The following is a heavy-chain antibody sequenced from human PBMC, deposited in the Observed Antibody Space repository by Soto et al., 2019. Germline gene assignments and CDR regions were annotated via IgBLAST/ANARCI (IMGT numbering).Heavy chain of an antibody. Sequence: VGSRSLTCPASGLAFSIALKRWVHRAPGKGREWVGRIKSKTDGGTTDYAAPVKGRFTISRDDSKNTLYLQMNSLKTEDTAVYYCTTAAYYDFGSGPYDFDYWGQGTLVTVSS. V-gene: IGHV3-15*01. CDR2: IKSKTDGGTT. D-gene: IGHD3-3*01. CDR1: GLAFSIAL. CDR3: TTAAYYDFGSGPYDFDY. J-gene: IGHJ4*02.